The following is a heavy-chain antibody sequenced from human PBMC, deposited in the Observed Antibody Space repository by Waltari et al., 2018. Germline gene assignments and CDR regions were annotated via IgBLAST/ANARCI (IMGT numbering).Heavy chain of an antibody. CDR2: INPNSGGT. CDR3: AREQGAAAADSAEYFQH. Sequence: QVQRVQSGAEVKKHGASVKVSCKASGYTFTGYYMHGARQAPGQGLEWMGWINPNSGGTNYAQKFQCRVTMTRDTSISTAYMELNRLRSDDTAVYYCAREQGAAAADSAEYFQHWGQGTLVTVSS. D-gene: IGHD6-13*01. V-gene: IGHV1-2*02. J-gene: IGHJ1*01. CDR1: GYTFTGYY.